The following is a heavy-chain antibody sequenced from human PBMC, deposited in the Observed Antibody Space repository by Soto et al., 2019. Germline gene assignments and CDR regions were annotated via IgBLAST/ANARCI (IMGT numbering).Heavy chain of an antibody. CDR3: AHRYYYDSSEYPRXFDY. Sequence: SGPTLVNPTQTLTLTCTFSGFSLSTSGVGXGWIRQPPGKALEWLALIYWDDDKRYSPSLKSRLTITKDTSKNQVVLTMTNMGPVDTATYYCAHRYYYDSSEYPRXFDYWGQGTLVTVSS. V-gene: IGHV2-5*02. CDR1: GFSLSTSGVG. CDR2: IYWDDDK. D-gene: IGHD3-22*01. J-gene: IGHJ4*02.